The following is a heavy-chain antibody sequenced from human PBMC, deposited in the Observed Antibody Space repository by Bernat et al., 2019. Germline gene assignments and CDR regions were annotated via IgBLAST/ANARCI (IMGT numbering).Heavy chain of an antibody. CDR1: GYSFTSYW. D-gene: IGHD1-26*01. J-gene: IGHJ4*02. CDR2: IYPGDSDT. Sequence: EVQLVQSGAEVKKPGESLKISCKGSGYSFTSYWIGWVRQMPGQGLGWMGIIYPGDSDTRYSPSFRGQVTISADKSISTAYLQWSSLKASDTAMYYCARLSPPGVGATSFDYWGQGTLVTVSS. CDR3: ARLSPPGVGATSFDY. V-gene: IGHV5-51*01.